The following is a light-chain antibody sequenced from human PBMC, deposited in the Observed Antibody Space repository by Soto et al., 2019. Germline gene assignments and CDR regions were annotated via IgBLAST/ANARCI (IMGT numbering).Light chain of an antibody. J-gene: IGLJ3*02. CDR2: SNN. CDR1: SSNIGSNT. Sequence: QSVLTQPPSASGTPGQWVTISCSGSSSNIGSNTVNWYQQLPGTAPKLLIYSNNQRPSGLPDRFSGSKSGTSASLAISGLQSEDEADFYCAAWEDSLNACVFGGGTKLTVL. CDR3: AAWEDSLNACV. V-gene: IGLV1-44*01.